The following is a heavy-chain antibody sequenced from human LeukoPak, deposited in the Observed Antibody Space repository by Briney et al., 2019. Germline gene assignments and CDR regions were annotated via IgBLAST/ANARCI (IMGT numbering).Heavy chain of an antibody. Sequence: SETLSLTCAVYGGSFSGYYWSWIRQPLGKGLEWIGEINHSGSTNYNPSLKSRVTISVDTSKNQFSLKLSSVTAADTAVYYCARHGYSYGYIYWGQGTLVTVSS. J-gene: IGHJ4*02. CDR1: GGSFSGYY. CDR2: INHSGST. CDR3: ARHGYSYGYIY. V-gene: IGHV4-34*01. D-gene: IGHD5-18*01.